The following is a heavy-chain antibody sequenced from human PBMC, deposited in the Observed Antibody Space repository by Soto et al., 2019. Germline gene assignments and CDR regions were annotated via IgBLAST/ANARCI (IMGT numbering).Heavy chain of an antibody. Sequence: KVTRPACGYSLITYAMRWVLQATGKRLEWMGWINGGTGQKKFSQRLQDRITITRDTSASTEYMELSSLRSEDTAVYFCARGKGMEENYYYYGLDIWGQGTTVTVSS. CDR2: INGGTGQK. CDR1: GYSLITYA. D-gene: IGHD1-1*01. CDR3: ARGKGMEENYYYYGLDI. V-gene: IGHV1-3*01. J-gene: IGHJ6*02.